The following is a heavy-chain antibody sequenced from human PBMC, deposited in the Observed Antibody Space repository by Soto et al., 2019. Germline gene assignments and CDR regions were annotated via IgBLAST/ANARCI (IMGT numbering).Heavy chain of an antibody. D-gene: IGHD1-1*01. CDR1: GFTFSSYW. Sequence: PGGSLRLSCAASGFTFSSYWMSWVRQAPGKGLEWVANIKQDGSEKYYVDSVKGRFTISRDNAKNSLYPQMNSLRAEDTAVYYCASLLQTGKKFGSFLLAPDYWGQGTLVTVSS. J-gene: IGHJ4*02. V-gene: IGHV3-7*01. CDR2: IKQDGSEK. CDR3: ASLLQTGKKFGSFLLAPDY.